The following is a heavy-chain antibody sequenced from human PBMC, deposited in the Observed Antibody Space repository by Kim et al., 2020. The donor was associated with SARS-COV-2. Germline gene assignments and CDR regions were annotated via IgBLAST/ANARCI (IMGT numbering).Heavy chain of an antibody. CDR3: AKDGAPLICSGGSCYSYYYYGMEV. CDR2: ISYDGSNK. V-gene: IGHV3-30*18. D-gene: IGHD2-15*01. CDR1: GFTFSSYG. Sequence: GGSLRLSCAASGFTFSSYGMHWVRQAPGKGLEWVAVISYDGSNKYYADSVKGRFTISRDNSKNTLYLQMNSLRAEDTAVYYCAKDGAPLICSGGSCYSYYYYGMEVWGQGATGTVSS. J-gene: IGHJ6*02.